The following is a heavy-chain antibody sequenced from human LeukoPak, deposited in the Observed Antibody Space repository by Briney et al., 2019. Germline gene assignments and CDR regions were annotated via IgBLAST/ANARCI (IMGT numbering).Heavy chain of an antibody. CDR2: IKSKTDGGTT. CDR3: TTGPSSGYCVGYC. Sequence: PGGSLRLSCAASGFTCSNDWMSWVRQAPGKGLEWVGRIKSKTDGGTTDYATPVKGRFTISRDDSKNTLYLQMNSLKTEDTAVYYCTTGPSSGYCVGYCWGQGTLVTVSS. D-gene: IGHD3-22*01. V-gene: IGHV3-15*01. CDR1: GFTCSNDW. J-gene: IGHJ4*02.